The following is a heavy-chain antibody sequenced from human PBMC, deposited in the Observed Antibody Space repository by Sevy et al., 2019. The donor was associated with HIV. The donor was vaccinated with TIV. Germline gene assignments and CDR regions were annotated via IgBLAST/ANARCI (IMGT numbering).Heavy chain of an antibody. CDR3: ARENGYVWGYFRQTSYALDV. J-gene: IGHJ3*01. Sequence: GGSLRLSCAASGFTFRNSVMTWVRQAPGKGLQWVSTISKSGDTIYYEDSVKGHFTISRDNSRDALYLETSSLRVEDMAVYYCARENGYVWGYFRQTSYALDVWGQGTMVTVSS. CDR2: ISKSGDTI. CDR1: GFTFRNSV. D-gene: IGHD3-16*01. V-gene: IGHV3-23*01.